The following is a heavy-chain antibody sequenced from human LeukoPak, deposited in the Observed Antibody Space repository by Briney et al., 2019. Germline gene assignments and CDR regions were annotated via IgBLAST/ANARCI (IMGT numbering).Heavy chain of an antibody. Sequence: SETLSLTCTVSGGSISSSSYYWSWIRQPPGKGLEWIGYIYPSGSTYYNPSLKSRVTISVDRSKNQFSLKLSSVTAADTAAYYCARGGYCSSTSCYRFDYWGQGTLVTVSS. J-gene: IGHJ4*02. CDR3: ARGGYCSSTSCYRFDY. V-gene: IGHV4-30-2*01. CDR1: GGSISSSSYY. CDR2: IYPSGST. D-gene: IGHD2-2*01.